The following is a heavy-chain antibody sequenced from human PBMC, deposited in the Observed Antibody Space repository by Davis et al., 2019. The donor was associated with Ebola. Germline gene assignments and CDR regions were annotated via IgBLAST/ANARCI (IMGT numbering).Heavy chain of an antibody. J-gene: IGHJ6*02. D-gene: IGHD3-3*01. CDR2: ISAYNGNT. Sequence: ASVKVSCKASGYTFTSYGISWVRQAPGQGLEWMGWISAYNGNTNYAQKLQGRVTMTTDTSTSTAYMELRSLRSDDTAVYYCAIGRLRFLEWLLSRDNYYYYGMDVWGQGTTVTVSS. CDR1: GYTFTSYG. V-gene: IGHV1-18*01. CDR3: AIGRLRFLEWLLSRDNYYYYGMDV.